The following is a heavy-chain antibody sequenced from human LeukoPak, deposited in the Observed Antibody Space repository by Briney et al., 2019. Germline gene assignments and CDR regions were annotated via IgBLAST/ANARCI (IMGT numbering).Heavy chain of an antibody. J-gene: IGHJ5*02. CDR3: ARAVSFVGTRYFDWPIPSDWFDP. Sequence: SETLSLTCTVSGGSISSSSYYWGWIRLPPGKGLEWIGSIYYSGSTYYNPSLKSRVTISVDTSKNQFSLKLSSVTAADTAVYYCARAVSFVGTRYFDWPIPSDWFDPWGQGTLVTVSS. CDR1: GGSISSSSYY. D-gene: IGHD3-9*01. V-gene: IGHV4-39*07. CDR2: IYYSGST.